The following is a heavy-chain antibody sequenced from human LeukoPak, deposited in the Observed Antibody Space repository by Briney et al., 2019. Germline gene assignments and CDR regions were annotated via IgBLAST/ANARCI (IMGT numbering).Heavy chain of an antibody. CDR2: IIPIFGTA. Sequence: ASVKVSCKASGGTFSSYAISWVRQAPGQGLEWMGGIIPIFGTANYAQKLEGRVTITADESTSTAYMELSSLRSEDTAVYYCARVGPMVRGNYYYYYMDGWGKGTTVTISS. CDR3: ARVGPMVRGNYYYYYMDG. D-gene: IGHD3-10*01. CDR1: GGTFSSYA. V-gene: IGHV1-69*13. J-gene: IGHJ6*03.